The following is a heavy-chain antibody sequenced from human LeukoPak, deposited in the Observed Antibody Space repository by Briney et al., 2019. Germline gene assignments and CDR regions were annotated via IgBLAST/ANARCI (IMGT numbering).Heavy chain of an antibody. CDR1: GGSISGYY. Sequence: PSETLSLTCTVSGGSISGYYWSWIRQPPGKGLEWVGYISYSGSTNYNPSLKSRVTISVDTSKNQFSLKLSSVTAADAAVYYCARGVAVAGTYYWGQGTLVTVSS. CDR3: ARGVAVAGTYY. D-gene: IGHD6-19*01. J-gene: IGHJ4*02. V-gene: IGHV4-59*12. CDR2: ISYSGST.